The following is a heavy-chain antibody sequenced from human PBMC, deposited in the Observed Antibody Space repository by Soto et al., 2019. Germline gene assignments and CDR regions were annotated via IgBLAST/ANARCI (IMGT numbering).Heavy chain of an antibody. V-gene: IGHV4-34*01. Sequence: SETLSLTCAVYGGSFSGYYWSWIRQPPGKGLEWIGEINHSGSTNYNPSLKSRVTISVDTSKDQFSLKLSSVTAADTAVYYCARSMVRGVNTLDYWGQGTLVTVSS. CDR1: GGSFSGYY. J-gene: IGHJ4*02. CDR3: ARSMVRGVNTLDY. D-gene: IGHD3-10*01. CDR2: INHSGST.